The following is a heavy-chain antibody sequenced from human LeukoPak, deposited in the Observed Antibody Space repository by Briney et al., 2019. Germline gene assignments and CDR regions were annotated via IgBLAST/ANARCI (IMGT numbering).Heavy chain of an antibody. Sequence: GGSLRLSCAASGFTFSSYAMHWVRQAPGKGLEYVSAISSNGGSTYYANSVRGRFTISRDNSKNTLYLQMGSLRAEDMAVYYCARDPELLVGAGDAFDIWGQGTMVTVSS. CDR3: ARDPELLVGAGDAFDI. J-gene: IGHJ3*02. CDR2: ISSNGGST. V-gene: IGHV3-64*01. D-gene: IGHD1-26*01. CDR1: GFTFSSYA.